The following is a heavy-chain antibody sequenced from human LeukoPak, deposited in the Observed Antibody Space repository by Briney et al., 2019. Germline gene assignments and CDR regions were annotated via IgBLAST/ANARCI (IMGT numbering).Heavy chain of an antibody. V-gene: IGHV1-2*06. D-gene: IGHD6-13*01. CDR1: EYIFTGYY. CDR3: ARERAAAGTNAYDY. J-gene: IGHJ4*02. Sequence: ASVKVSCKASEYIFTGYYMHWVRQAPGQGLEWMGRINPNNGATNYAQKFQGRVTMTRDTSISTAYMELSRLRSDDTAVYYCARERAAAGTNAYDYWGQGTLVTVSS. CDR2: INPNNGAT.